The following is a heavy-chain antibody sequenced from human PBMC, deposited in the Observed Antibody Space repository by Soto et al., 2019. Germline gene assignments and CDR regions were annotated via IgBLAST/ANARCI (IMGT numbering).Heavy chain of an antibody. J-gene: IGHJ4*02. D-gene: IGHD2-2*02. CDR2: IYYSGST. CDR1: GDSISNNR. V-gene: IGHV4-59*08. CDR3: ARLVCYGCSCYTGVYFVF. Sequence: SETLSLTCTVSGDSISNNRWSWIRQPPGKGLEWIGYIYYSGSTNYNFSLKSRVNISVHTSKNQFSLKLSSVTAADTAVYYCARLVCYGCSCYTGVYFVFWGQGTLDPVSS.